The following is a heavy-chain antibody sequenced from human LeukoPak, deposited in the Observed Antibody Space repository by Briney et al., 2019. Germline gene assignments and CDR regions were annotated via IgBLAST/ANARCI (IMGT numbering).Heavy chain of an antibody. D-gene: IGHD1-26*01. CDR1: GYTFTSYA. Sequence: GASVTVSCTASGYTFTSYAMHWVRQAPGQRLEWMGWINAGNGNTKYSQKFQGRVTITRDTSASTAHMELSSLRSEDTAVYYCAREYVGARAFDIWGQGTMVTVSS. V-gene: IGHV1-3*01. CDR2: INAGNGNT. CDR3: AREYVGARAFDI. J-gene: IGHJ3*02.